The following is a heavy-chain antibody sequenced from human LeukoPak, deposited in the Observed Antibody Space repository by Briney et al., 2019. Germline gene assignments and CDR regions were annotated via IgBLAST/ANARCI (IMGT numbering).Heavy chain of an antibody. D-gene: IGHD6-19*01. Sequence: SVKVSCTASGGTFSSYAINWVRQAPGQGLEWMGGVIPIFGAPNYAHRFQGRLTITTDESTRTAYMNLTSLRSEDTAVYYCARDLRIASSGDWFDPWGQGTLVTVYS. CDR3: ARDLRIASSGDWFDP. J-gene: IGHJ5*02. CDR1: GGTFSSYA. CDR2: VIPIFGAP. V-gene: IGHV1-69*05.